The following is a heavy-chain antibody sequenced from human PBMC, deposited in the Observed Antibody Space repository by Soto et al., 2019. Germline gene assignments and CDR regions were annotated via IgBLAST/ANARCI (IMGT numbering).Heavy chain of an antibody. Sequence: PGGSLRLSCATSGFTFGDYAMGWFRQAPGKGLEWVSFIRAKAYGGATAYAASVKGRFTISRDDSRGIAYLQMDSLIIEDTGVYYCARDVITRVAGFESSGQGTLVTVSS. D-gene: IGHD6-19*01. CDR3: ARDVITRVAGFES. V-gene: IGHV3-49*03. CDR2: IRAKAYGGAT. J-gene: IGHJ4*02. CDR1: GFTFGDYA.